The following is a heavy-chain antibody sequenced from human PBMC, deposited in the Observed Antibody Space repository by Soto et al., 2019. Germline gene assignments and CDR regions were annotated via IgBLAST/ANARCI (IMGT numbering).Heavy chain of an antibody. Sequence: QVQLVESGGGVVQPGRSLRLSCSTSGFTFSNYGMHWVRQAPGKGLEWVAVISFDGNDKYYADSVKGRFTISRDNSKHTLYLHMTSLSAEDTAMYSCAKDKYGGATYLDFWGQGTLVTVSS. CDR3: AKDKYGGATYLDF. CDR2: ISFDGNDK. J-gene: IGHJ4*02. D-gene: IGHD1-26*01. CDR1: GFTFSNYG. V-gene: IGHV3-30*18.